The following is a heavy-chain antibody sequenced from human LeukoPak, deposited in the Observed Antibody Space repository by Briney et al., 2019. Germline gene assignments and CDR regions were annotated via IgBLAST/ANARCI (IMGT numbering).Heavy chain of an antibody. CDR3: AKMAYFDDQTNYWFDP. J-gene: IGHJ5*02. V-gene: IGHV3-23*01. D-gene: IGHD3-9*01. Sequence: PGGSLRLSCAASGFTFSSYAMSWVRQAPGKGLEWVSAISGSGGSTYYADSVKGRFTISRDNSKNTLYLQMNSLRAEDTAVYYCAKMAYFDDQTNYWFDPWGQGTLVTVSS. CDR1: GFTFSSYA. CDR2: ISGSGGST.